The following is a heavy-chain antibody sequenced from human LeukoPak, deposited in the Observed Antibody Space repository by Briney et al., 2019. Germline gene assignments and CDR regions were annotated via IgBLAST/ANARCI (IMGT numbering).Heavy chain of an antibody. CDR2: INHSGST. V-gene: IGHV4-30-4*08. CDR1: GGSISSGDYY. D-gene: IGHD2-2*01. CDR3: ARGRAPRPPLGYCSSTSCYPHWFDP. Sequence: SQTLSLTCTVSGGSISSGDYYWSWIRQPPGKGLEWIGEINHSGSTNYNPSLKSRVTISVDTSKNQFSLKLSSVTAADTAVYYCARGRAPRPPLGYCSSTSCYPHWFDPWGQGTLVTVSS. J-gene: IGHJ5*02.